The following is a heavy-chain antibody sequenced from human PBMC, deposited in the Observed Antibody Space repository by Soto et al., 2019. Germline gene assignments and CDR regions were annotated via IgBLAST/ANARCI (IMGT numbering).Heavy chain of an antibody. Sequence: SETLSLTCAVYGGSFSGYYWSWIRQPPGKGLEWIGEINHSGSTNYNPSLKSRVTISVDTSKNQFSLKLRSVTAADTAVYYCARYLSHCTNGVCYYFDYWGQGTLVTVSS. V-gene: IGHV4-34*01. CDR3: ARYLSHCTNGVCYYFDY. D-gene: IGHD2-8*01. CDR1: GGSFSGYY. J-gene: IGHJ4*02. CDR2: INHSGST.